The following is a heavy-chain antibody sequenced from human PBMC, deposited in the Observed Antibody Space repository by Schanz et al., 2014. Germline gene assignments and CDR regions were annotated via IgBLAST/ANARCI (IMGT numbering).Heavy chain of an antibody. V-gene: IGHV1-18*01. Sequence: QVQLVQFGAEVKKPGASVQVSCKASGYTFTSYGISWVRQAPGQGLGWMGWIRAYNANTNFAQKLQGRVTMTTDTSTSTAYMELRSLRSDDTAMYYCARLHWGDCSSTSCYTFWFDPWGQGTLVTVSS. CDR3: ARLHWGDCSSTSCYTFWFDP. J-gene: IGHJ5*02. CDR1: GYTFTSYG. D-gene: IGHD2-2*02. CDR2: IRAYNANT.